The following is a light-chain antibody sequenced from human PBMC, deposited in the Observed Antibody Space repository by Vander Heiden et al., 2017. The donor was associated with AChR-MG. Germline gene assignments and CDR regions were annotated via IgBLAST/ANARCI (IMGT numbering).Light chain of an antibody. CDR2: GAF. CDR1: QSVSSSY. Sequence: ELVLTQSPGTLSLSPGERATLSCRASQSVSSSYLAWYQQKPGQAPRLLIYGAFSRATGIPDRFSGSGSGTDFTLTISRLEPEDFAVYYCQQYVTLPLTFGGGTKVDIK. J-gene: IGKJ4*01. V-gene: IGKV3-20*01. CDR3: QQYVTLPLT.